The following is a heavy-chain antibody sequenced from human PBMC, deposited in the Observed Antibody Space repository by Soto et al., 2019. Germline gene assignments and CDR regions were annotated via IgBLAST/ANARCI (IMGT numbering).Heavy chain of an antibody. D-gene: IGHD3-22*01. CDR1: CGSFIGYY. J-gene: IGHJ1*01. Sequence: NPSETLSLTCAFSCGSFIGYYWSWIRQAPGKGLEWIGEINQSGTTDYSPSLKSRVNMSVDTSKNQFSLRLNSVTAEDAAMYCCARGSRPRTSIVNQRQCFYSYWGQGALVTVSS. V-gene: IGHV4-34*01. CDR3: ARGSRPRTSIVNQRQCFYSY. CDR2: INQSGTT.